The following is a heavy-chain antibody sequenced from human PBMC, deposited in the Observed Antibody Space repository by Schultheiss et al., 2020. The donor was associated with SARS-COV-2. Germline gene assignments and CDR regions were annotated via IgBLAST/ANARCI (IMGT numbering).Heavy chain of an antibody. CDR1: GFTFSSYS. J-gene: IGHJ5*02. Sequence: GESLKISCAASGFTFSSYSMNWVRQAPGKGLEWVSSISSSSSYIYYADSVKGRFTISRDNAKNSLYLQMNSLRAEDTAVYYCARRIAAAGMGGVNWFDPWGQGTLVTVSS. V-gene: IGHV3-21*01. CDR2: ISSSSSYI. CDR3: ARRIAAAGMGGVNWFDP. D-gene: IGHD6-13*01.